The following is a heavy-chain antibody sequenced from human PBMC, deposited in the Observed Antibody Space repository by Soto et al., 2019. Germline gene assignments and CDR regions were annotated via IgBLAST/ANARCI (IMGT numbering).Heavy chain of an antibody. CDR2: IYYSGST. J-gene: IGHJ5*02. CDR3: ARKLFTYGNWFDP. V-gene: IGHV4-61*08. D-gene: IGHD4-17*01. Sequence: PSETLSLTCTVSGGSISSGGYYWSWIRQHPGKGLEWIGYIYYSGSTYYNPSLKSRVTISVDTSKNQFSLKLSSVTAADTAVYYWARKLFTYGNWFDPWGQGTLVTVSS. CDR1: GGSISSGGYY.